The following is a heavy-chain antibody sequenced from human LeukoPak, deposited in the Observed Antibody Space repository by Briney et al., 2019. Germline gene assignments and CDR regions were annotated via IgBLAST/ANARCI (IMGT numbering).Heavy chain of an antibody. D-gene: IGHD3-10*01. CDR3: ARDIGSRGSGTLYYFDY. J-gene: IGHJ4*02. V-gene: IGHV3-64*01. CDR1: GFTFSSYA. CDR2: ISSNGGST. Sequence: GGSLRLSCAASGFTFSSYAMHWVRQAPGKGLEYVSAISSNGGSTYYANSVKGRFIISRDNSKNTLYLQMGSLRAEDTAVYYCARDIGSRGSGTLYYFDYWGQGTLVTVSS.